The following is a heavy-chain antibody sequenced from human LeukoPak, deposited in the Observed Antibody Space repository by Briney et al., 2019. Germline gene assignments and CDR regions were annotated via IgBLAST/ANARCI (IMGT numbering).Heavy chain of an antibody. CDR2: ISAYNGNT. V-gene: IGHV1-18*01. Sequence: ASVKVSCKASGYTFTSYGISWVRQAPGQGLEWMGWISAYNGNTNYAQKLQGRVTMTTDTSTSTAYMELRSLRSDDTAVYYCARVPTTCSGGSCYPHDAFDIWGQGTMVTVSS. CDR1: GYTFTSYG. J-gene: IGHJ3*02. D-gene: IGHD2-15*01. CDR3: ARVPTTCSGGSCYPHDAFDI.